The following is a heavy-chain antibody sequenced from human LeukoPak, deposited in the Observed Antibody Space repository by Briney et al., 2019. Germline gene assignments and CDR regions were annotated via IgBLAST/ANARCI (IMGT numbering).Heavy chain of an antibody. CDR2: ISYDGSNK. V-gene: IGHV3-30*18. J-gene: IGHJ4*02. CDR1: ESTFSTYG. Sequence: GGSLRLSCAASESTFSTYGMHWVRQAPGKGLEWVAVISYDGSNKYYADSVKGRFTISRDNSKNTLYLQMNSLRAEDTAVYYCAKAGGWYYFDYWGQGTLVTVSS. CDR3: AKAGGWYYFDY. D-gene: IGHD6-19*01.